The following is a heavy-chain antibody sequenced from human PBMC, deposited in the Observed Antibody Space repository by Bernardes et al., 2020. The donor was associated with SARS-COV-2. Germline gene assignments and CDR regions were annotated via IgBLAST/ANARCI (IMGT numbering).Heavy chain of an antibody. V-gene: IGHV3-23*01. CDR3: AKGSVGQDHYHDSSNFDH. J-gene: IGHJ4*02. Sequence: GSLRLSCAASGFTFRSHAMTWVRQAPGKGLEWVSAISGSGANTYYAESMKGRFTISRDHSKNTVFLQMNSLRAEDTAIYYCAKGSVGQDHYHDSSNFDHWGQGTLVTVSS. CDR1: GFTFRSHA. CDR2: ISGSGANT. D-gene: IGHD3-22*01.